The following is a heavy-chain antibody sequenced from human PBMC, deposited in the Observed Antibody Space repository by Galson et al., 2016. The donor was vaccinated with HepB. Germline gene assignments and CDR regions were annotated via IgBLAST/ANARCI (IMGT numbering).Heavy chain of an antibody. J-gene: IGHJ4*02. D-gene: IGHD5-18*01. CDR1: GFTFSKYW. V-gene: IGHV3-7*03. Sequence: SLRLSCAASGFTFSKYWMTWIRQAPEKGLEWVANIKEDGSQKKYVDSVKGRFTISRDNDKNSVFLQMDSLRAEDTAVYYCAIDPIRGDGYTPDFWGQGTLVGFSS. CDR3: AIDPIRGDGYTPDF. CDR2: IKEDGSQK.